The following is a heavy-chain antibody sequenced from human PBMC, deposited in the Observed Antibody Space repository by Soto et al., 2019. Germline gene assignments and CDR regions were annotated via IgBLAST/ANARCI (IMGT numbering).Heavy chain of an antibody. V-gene: IGHV3-48*03. CDR3: ARYNGYDYY. CDR2: ISSSGSTI. CDR1: GFTFSSYE. D-gene: IGHD5-12*01. J-gene: IGHJ4*02. Sequence: GGSLRLSCAASGFTFSSYEMNLVRQAPGKGLEWVSYISSSGSTIYYADSVKGRSTISRDNAKNSLYLQMNSLRAEATAVYYCARYNGYDYYWGQGTLVTVSS.